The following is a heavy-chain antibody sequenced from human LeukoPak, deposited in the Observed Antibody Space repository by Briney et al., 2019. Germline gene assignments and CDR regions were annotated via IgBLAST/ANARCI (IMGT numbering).Heavy chain of an antibody. CDR3: ANRWTVTKAPDAFDI. D-gene: IGHD4-17*01. CDR1: GFTFSSYG. V-gene: IGHV3-30*18. CDR2: ISYDGSNK. J-gene: IGHJ3*02. Sequence: PGRSLRLSCAASGFTFSSYGMHWVRQAPGKGLEWVAVISYDGSNKYYADSVKGRFTISRDNSKNTLYLQMNSLRAEDTAVYYCANRWTVTKAPDAFDIWGQGTMVTVSS.